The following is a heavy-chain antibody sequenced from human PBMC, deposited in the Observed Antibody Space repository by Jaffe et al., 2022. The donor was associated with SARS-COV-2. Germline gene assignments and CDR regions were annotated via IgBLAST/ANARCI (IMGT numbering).Heavy chain of an antibody. CDR3: ARVRFGLIYYFDY. CDR2: IFSGGAT. Sequence: EVQLVESGGGLIQPGGSLRLSCAASGFTVSSSYMSWVRQAPGKGLEWVSVIFSGGATYYADSVRGRFTISRDNSNLYLQMNSLRAEDTALYYCARVRFGLIYYFDYWGQGTLVTVSS. J-gene: IGHJ4*02. V-gene: IGHV3-53*01. CDR1: GFTVSSSY. D-gene: IGHD3-10*01.